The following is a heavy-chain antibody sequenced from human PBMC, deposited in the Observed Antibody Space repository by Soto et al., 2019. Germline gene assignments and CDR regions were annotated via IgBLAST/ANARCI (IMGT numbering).Heavy chain of an antibody. D-gene: IGHD2-15*01. CDR2: ISSTSDTI. V-gene: IGHV3-48*01. CDR3: ARDRGCSGGICYRDLGY. Sequence: EVQLVESGGGLVQPGGSLRLSCAASGFTFSTYSMSWVRQAPGKGLEWVSYISSTSDTIYYADSVKGRFTISRDNAKSSLYLHMNSLSAEDTAVYYCARDRGCSGGICYRDLGYWGQGTLVTVSS. J-gene: IGHJ4*02. CDR1: GFTFSTYS.